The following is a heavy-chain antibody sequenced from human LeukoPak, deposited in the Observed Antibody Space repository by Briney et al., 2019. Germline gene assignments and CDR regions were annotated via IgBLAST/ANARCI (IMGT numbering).Heavy chain of an antibody. J-gene: IGHJ5*02. CDR3: ARGGRPYYYDSTKPSFDP. D-gene: IGHD3-22*01. V-gene: IGHV1-24*01. CDR2: FDPEDGET. CDR1: GYTLTELS. Sequence: ASVKVSCKVSGYTLTELSMHWVRQAPGKGLEWMGGFDPEDGETIYAQKFQGRVTITADKSTSTAYMELSSLRSEDTAVYYCARGGRPYYYDSTKPSFDPWGQGTLVTVSS.